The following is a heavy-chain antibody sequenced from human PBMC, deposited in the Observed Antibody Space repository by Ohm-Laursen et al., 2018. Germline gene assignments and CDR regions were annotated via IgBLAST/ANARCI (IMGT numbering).Heavy chain of an antibody. CDR3: AGRGY. CDR1: GFTFDDYA. D-gene: IGHD1-26*01. V-gene: IGHV3-23*01. J-gene: IGHJ4*02. CDR2: ISDSGGAT. Sequence: SLRLSCTASGFTFDDYAMHWVRQAPGKGLEWVSGISDSGGATYYADSVKGRFTISRDNSENTLYLQMNSLRVEDTAVYYCAGRGYWGQGTLVTVSS.